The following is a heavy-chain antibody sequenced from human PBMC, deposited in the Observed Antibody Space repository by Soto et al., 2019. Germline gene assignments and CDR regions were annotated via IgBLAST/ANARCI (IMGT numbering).Heavy chain of an antibody. Sequence: QVQLVQSGAEVKKPGASVKVSCKSSGYTFTHYDMHWVRQAPGQGLEWMGIINPSDGSTSYAQDFQGRVTITRDTSTSTVYMELSSLRSEDTAVYYCARGAYYTTGGGPWGQGSLVTVSS. V-gene: IGHV1-46*03. CDR1: GYTFTHYD. J-gene: IGHJ5*02. CDR2: INPSDGST. D-gene: IGHD3-3*01. CDR3: ARGAYYTTGGGP.